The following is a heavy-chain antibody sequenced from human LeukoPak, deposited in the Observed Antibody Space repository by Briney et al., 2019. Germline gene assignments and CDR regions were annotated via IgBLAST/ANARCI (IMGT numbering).Heavy chain of an antibody. J-gene: IGHJ3*02. CDR3: ATDQSVDPWRDGNAFDI. D-gene: IGHD5-12*01. CDR2: FDPEDGET. Sequence: ASVKVSCKVSGYTLTELSMHWVRQAPRKGLEWMGGFDPEDGETIYAQKFQGRVTMTEDTSTDTAYMELSSLRSEDTAVYYCATDQSVDPWRDGNAFDIWGQGTMVTVSS. V-gene: IGHV1-24*01. CDR1: GYTLTELS.